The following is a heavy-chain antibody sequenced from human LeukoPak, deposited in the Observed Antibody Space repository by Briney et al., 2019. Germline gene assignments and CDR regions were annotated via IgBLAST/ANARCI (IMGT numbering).Heavy chain of an antibody. CDR2: IYYSGNT. Sequence: PSETLSLTCTVSGGSIRSYSWSWIRQPPGKGLEWIGYIYYSGNTKYNPSLKSRVTISVDTSKNHFSLKLSSVTAADTAVYYCAREMARGPLYYFDYWGQGTLVTVSS. V-gene: IGHV4-59*01. CDR1: GGSIRSYS. CDR3: AREMARGPLYYFDY. D-gene: IGHD5-24*01. J-gene: IGHJ4*02.